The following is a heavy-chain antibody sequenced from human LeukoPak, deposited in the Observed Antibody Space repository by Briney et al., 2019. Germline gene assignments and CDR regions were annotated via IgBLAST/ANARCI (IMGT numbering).Heavy chain of an antibody. V-gene: IGHV3-53*01. J-gene: IGHJ4*02. D-gene: IGHD4-17*01. CDR1: GFTVSSNY. CDR3: ARATTTRTRFDY. Sequence: GXSLRLSCAASGFTVSSNYMSWVRQAPGKGLEWVSVIYSGGSTYYADSVKGRFTISRDNSKNTLYLQMNRLRDEDTAVYFCARATTTRTRFDYWGQGTLVAVSS. CDR2: IYSGGST.